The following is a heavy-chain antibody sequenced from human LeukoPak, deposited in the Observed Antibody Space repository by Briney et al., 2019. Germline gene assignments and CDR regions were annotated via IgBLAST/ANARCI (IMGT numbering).Heavy chain of an antibody. CDR3: ARRAPYCGGDCYAFDY. J-gene: IGHJ4*02. V-gene: IGHV4-30-2*01. Sequence: SETLSLTCAVSGGSISSGGYSWSWIRQPPGKGLEWIGHIYHSGSAYYNPSHKSRVTISVDRSKNQFSLKLSSVTAADTAVYYCARRAPYCGGDCYAFDYWGQGTLVTVSS. CDR1: GGSISSGGYS. D-gene: IGHD2-21*02. CDR2: IYHSGSA.